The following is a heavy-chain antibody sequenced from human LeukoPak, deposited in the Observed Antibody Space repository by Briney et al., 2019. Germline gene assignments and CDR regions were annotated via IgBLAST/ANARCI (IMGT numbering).Heavy chain of an antibody. J-gene: IGHJ4*02. Sequence: SETLSLTFTVSGGSISSYYWSWIRQPAGKGLEWIGRIYTNGSTNYNPSLKSRVTMSVDTSKNQVSLKLSSVTAADTAVYYCARTRGHGAFDYWGQGTLVTVSS. V-gene: IGHV4-4*07. CDR3: ARTRGHGAFDY. D-gene: IGHD3-10*01. CDR2: IYTNGST. CDR1: GGSISSYY.